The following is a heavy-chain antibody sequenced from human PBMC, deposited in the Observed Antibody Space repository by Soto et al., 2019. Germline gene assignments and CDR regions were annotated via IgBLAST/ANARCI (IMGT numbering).Heavy chain of an antibody. CDR1: GYTFTNYG. D-gene: IGHD4-17*01. Sequence: ASVKVSCKASGYTFTNYGISWVRQAPGQGLEWMGWISGFNDDRNYVQKFQGRITMTTDTSTGTAYMELRSLTSDDTAVYYCERETYSDYVFDYWGQGTLVTVSS. J-gene: IGHJ4*02. V-gene: IGHV1-18*04. CDR2: ISGFNDDR. CDR3: ERETYSDYVFDY.